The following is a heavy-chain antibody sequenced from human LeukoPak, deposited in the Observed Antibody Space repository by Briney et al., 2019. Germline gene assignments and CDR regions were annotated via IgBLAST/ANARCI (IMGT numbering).Heavy chain of an antibody. D-gene: IGHD2-15*01. V-gene: IGHV3-23*01. J-gene: IGHJ4*02. CDR2: ISASTDST. CDR1: GFTFSNYA. Sequence: PGGSLRLSCAASGFTFSNYAMSWVRQAPGKGLEWVSTISASTDSTYYADSVKGRFTISRDNSKKTLYLQMSSLRAEDTAVYYCAKTRGYCSGGSCYQDYWGQGTLVTVSS. CDR3: AKTRGYCSGGSCYQDY.